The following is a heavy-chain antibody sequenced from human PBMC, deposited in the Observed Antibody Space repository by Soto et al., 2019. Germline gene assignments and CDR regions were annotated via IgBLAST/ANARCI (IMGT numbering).Heavy chain of an antibody. J-gene: IGHJ4*02. V-gene: IGHV4-39*01. CDR1: GGSISSSSYY. CDR2: IYYSGST. D-gene: IGHD1-26*01. Sequence: QLQLQESGPGLVKPSETLSLTCTVSGGSISSSSYYWGWIRQPPGKGREWIGSIYYSGSTYYNPSLKSRVTISVDTSKNQFSLKLSSVTAADTAVYYCARRDGWAGYFDYWGQGTLVTVSS. CDR3: ARRDGWAGYFDY.